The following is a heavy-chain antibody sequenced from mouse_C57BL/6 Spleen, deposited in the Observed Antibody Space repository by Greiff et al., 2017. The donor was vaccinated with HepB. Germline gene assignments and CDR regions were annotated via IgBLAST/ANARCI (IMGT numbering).Heavy chain of an antibody. CDR3: ARDRPLITTYYFDY. CDR2: ISDGGSYT. V-gene: IGHV5-4*01. CDR1: GFTFSSYA. J-gene: IGHJ2*01. D-gene: IGHD1-1*01. Sequence: EVNLVESGGGLVKPGGSLKLSCAASGFTFSSYAMSWVRQTPEKRLEWVATISDGGSYTYYPDNVKGRFTISRDNAKNNLYLQMSHLKSEDTAMYYCARDRPLITTYYFDYWGQGTTLTVSS.